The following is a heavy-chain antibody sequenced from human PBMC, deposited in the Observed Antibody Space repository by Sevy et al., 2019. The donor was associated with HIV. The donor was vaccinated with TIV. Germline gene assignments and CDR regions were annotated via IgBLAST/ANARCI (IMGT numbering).Heavy chain of an antibody. CDR2: ISGSGDRT. D-gene: IGHD1-26*01. Sequence: GGSLRLSCAASGFTFTNYGVSWVRQAPGKGLEWVSSISGSGDRTYYADSVKGRFTISRDNAKNSLYLQMNSLRAEDTALYYCAKDIGEDSGSYYDYWGQGTLVTVSS. CDR3: AKDIGEDSGSYYDY. J-gene: IGHJ4*02. V-gene: IGHV3-23*01. CDR1: GFTFTNYG.